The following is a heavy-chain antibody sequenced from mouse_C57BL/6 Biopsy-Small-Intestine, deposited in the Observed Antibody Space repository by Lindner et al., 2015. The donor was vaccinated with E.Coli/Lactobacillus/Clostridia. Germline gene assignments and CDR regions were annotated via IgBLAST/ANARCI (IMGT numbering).Heavy chain of an antibody. CDR2: ISYSGYT. V-gene: IGHV3-1*01. D-gene: IGHD1-1*01. CDR3: ARGAYGSSYWFAY. CDR1: GYSITSGYD. J-gene: IGHJ3*01. Sequence: VQLQESGPGMVKPSQSLSLTCTVTGYSITSGYDWHWIRHFPGNKLEWMGYISYSGYTNYNPSLKSRISITHDTSKNHFFLKLNSVTTEDTATYYCARGAYGSSYWFAYWGQGTLVTVSA.